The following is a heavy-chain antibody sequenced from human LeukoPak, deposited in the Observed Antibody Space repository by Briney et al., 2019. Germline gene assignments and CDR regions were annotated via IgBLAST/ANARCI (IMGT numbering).Heavy chain of an antibody. CDR2: INHSGAP. J-gene: IGHJ4*02. CDR1: GDSLSGYY. V-gene: IGHV4-59*01. CDR3: AREGRGGDWLLD. Sequence: SETLSLTCTVSGDSLSGYYCSWVRQPPGKGLEWIGYINHSGAPKSNPSLKSRVTMSEDTSTSLFSLNLSSVTAADTAVYYCAREGRGGDWLLDWGQGTLVTVSS. D-gene: IGHD3-9*01.